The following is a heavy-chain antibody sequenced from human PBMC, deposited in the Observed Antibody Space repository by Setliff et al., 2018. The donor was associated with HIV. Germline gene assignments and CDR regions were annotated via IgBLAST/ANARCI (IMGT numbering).Heavy chain of an antibody. CDR2: INHSGST. CDR1: GGSFSGYY. D-gene: IGHD4-17*01. Sequence: PSETLSLTCAVYGGSFSGYYWSWIRQPPGKGLEWIGEINHSGSTNYSPSLKSRVIISLDTSKNHLSLKLRSVTAADTAVYYCAKRGNGDYHFDYWGQGTLVTVSS. V-gene: IGHV4-34*01. J-gene: IGHJ4*02. CDR3: AKRGNGDYHFDY.